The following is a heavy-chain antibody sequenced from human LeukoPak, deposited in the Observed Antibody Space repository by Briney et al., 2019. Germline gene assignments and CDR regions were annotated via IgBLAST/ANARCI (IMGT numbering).Heavy chain of an antibody. Sequence: PSETLSLTCAVYGGSFSGYYWSWIRQPPGKGLEWIGEINHSGSTNYNPSLKSRVTISVDTSKNQFSMKLSSVTAADTAVYYCARRNYWGQGTLVTVSS. CDR2: INHSGST. CDR1: GGSFSGYY. V-gene: IGHV4-34*01. J-gene: IGHJ4*02. CDR3: ARRNY.